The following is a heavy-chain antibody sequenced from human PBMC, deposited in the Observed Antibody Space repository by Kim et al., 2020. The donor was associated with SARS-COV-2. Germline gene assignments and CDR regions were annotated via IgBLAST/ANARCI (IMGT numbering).Heavy chain of an antibody. CDR3: ARVYSSSWGGDAKDY. J-gene: IGHJ4*02. V-gene: IGHV4-59*01. Sequence: PSLKSRVTISVVTSKKQFSLKLSSVTAADTAVYYCARVYSSSWGGDAKDYWGQGTLVTVSS. D-gene: IGHD6-13*01.